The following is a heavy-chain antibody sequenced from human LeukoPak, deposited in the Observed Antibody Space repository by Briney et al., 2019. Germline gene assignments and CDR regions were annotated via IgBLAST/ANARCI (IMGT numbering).Heavy chain of an antibody. J-gene: IGHJ4*02. CDR2: ISYHGVNK. Sequence: QPGGSLRLSCAASGFIVSTNYMSWVRQAPGKGLEWVADISYHGVNKHYADSVEGRFTISRDNSKNTLLLQMNTLRGADTAVYYCARDGMALYRRDYLDSWGQGTLVTVSS. D-gene: IGHD2-2*02. CDR3: ARDGMALYRRDYLDS. CDR1: GFIVSTNY. V-gene: IGHV3-30-3*01.